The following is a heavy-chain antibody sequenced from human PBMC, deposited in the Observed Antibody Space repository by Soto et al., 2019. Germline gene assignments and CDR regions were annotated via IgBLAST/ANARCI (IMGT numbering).Heavy chain of an antibody. V-gene: IGHV4-4*02. Sequence: QVQLQQSGPGLVKPSGTLSLTGAVSGGSISSTNWWSWVRQSPGKGLEWIGEIYHIGSPTYNPSLRGRVTISVDKSNPQFSLKMRYVTAADSAVYYCATLPTRIEVALLPIPTWGQGTLVTVSS. D-gene: IGHD2-15*01. CDR1: GGSISSTNW. CDR3: ATLPTRIEVALLPIPT. CDR2: IYHIGSP. J-gene: IGHJ5*02.